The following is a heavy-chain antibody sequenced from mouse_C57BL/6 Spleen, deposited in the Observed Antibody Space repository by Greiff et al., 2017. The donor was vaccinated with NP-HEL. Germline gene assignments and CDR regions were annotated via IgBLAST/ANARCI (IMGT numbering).Heavy chain of an antibody. Sequence: EVQLQQSGAELVRPGASVKLSCTASGFNIKDDYMHWVKQRPEQGLEWIGWIDPENGDTEYASKVQGKATITADTSSNTAYLQLSSLTSEDTAVYYCTTFITTVVALDYWGQGTTLTVSS. V-gene: IGHV14-4*01. CDR2: IDPENGDT. D-gene: IGHD1-1*01. CDR3: TTFITTVVALDY. CDR1: GFNIKDDY. J-gene: IGHJ2*01.